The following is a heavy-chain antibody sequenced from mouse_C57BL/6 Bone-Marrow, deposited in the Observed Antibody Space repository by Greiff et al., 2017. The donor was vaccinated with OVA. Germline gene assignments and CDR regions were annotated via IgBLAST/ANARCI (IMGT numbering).Heavy chain of an antibody. CDR2: INPGSGGT. D-gene: IGHD4-1*02. CDR3: ARATGSAY. V-gene: IGHV1-54*01. Sequence: QVQLQQSGAELVRPGTSVKVSCKASGYAFTNYLIEWVKQRPGQGLEWIGVINPGSGGTNYNEKFKGKATLTADKSSSTAYMQLSSLTSEDSAVYFCARATGSAYWGQGTLVTVSA. J-gene: IGHJ3*01. CDR1: GYAFTNYL.